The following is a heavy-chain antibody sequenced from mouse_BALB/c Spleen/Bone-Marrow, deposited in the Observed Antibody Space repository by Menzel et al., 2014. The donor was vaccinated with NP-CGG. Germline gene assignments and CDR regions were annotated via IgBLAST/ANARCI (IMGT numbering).Heavy chain of an antibody. V-gene: IGHV1-69*02. CDR1: GYTFTSYW. J-gene: IGHJ4*01. Sequence: QVQLQQSGAELVKPGASVKLSCKASGYTFTSYWMHWVKQRPGQGLEWIGEIDPSDSYTNYNQKFKGKATLTVDKSSSTAYMQLSSLTSEDSAVYYCARKDYGSPMDYWGQGTSVTVSS. CDR2: IDPSDSYT. D-gene: IGHD1-1*01. CDR3: ARKDYGSPMDY.